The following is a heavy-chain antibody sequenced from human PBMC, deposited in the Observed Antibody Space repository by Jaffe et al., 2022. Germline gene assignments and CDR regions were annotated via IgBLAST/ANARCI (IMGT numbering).Heavy chain of an antibody. CDR2: IYPGDSDT. V-gene: IGHV5-51*03. CDR3: VRPPLGMATIKGFGDWYFDL. J-gene: IGHJ2*01. D-gene: IGHD5-12*01. CDR1: GYSFTSYW. Sequence: EVQLVQSGAEVKKPGESLKISCKGSGYSFTSYWIGWVRQMPGKGLEWMGIIYPGDSDTRYSPSFQGQVTISADKSISTAYLQWSSLKASDTAMYYCVRPPLGMATIKGFGDWYFDLWGRGTLVTVSS.